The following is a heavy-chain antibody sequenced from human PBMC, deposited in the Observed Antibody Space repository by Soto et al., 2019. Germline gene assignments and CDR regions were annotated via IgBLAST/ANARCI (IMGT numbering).Heavy chain of an antibody. CDR1: GFAFSSYS. Sequence: EVQLVESGGGLIQPGGSLRLSCAASGFAFSSYSMNWVRQAPGKGLEWVSYISSSSRTTYYADSVRGRFTVSRDNAKNSLYLQMNSLRDEDTAVYYCARDCDSLNDYWGQGTLVAVSS. CDR2: ISSSSRTT. J-gene: IGHJ4*02. CDR3: ARDCDSLNDY. V-gene: IGHV3-48*02. D-gene: IGHD3-22*01.